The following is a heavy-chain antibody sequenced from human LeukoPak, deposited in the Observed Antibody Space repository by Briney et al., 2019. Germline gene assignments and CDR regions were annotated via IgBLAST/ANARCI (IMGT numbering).Heavy chain of an antibody. D-gene: IGHD3-10*01. CDR1: GGTFSSYA. CDR3: ARIGSQNSSPFDY. CDR2: IIPIFGTA. V-gene: IGHV1-69*05. J-gene: IGHJ4*02. Sequence: SVKVSCKASGGTFSSYAISWVRQAPGQGLEWMGRIIPIFGTANYAQKFQGRVTITTDESTSTAYTELSSLRSEDTAVYYCARIGSQNSSPFDYWGQGTLVTVSS.